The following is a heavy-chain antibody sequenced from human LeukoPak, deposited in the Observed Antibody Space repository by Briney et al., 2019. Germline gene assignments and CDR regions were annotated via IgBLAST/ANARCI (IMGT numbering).Heavy chain of an antibody. Sequence: SETLSLTCAVYGGSFSGYYWSWIRQPPGKGLEWIGEINHSGSTNYNPSLKSRVTISVDTSKNQFSLKLSSVTAVDTAVYYCARARGRAATVNSYYYYGMDVWGQGTTVTVSS. CDR3: ARARGRAATVNSYYYYGMDV. CDR1: GGSFSGYY. CDR2: INHSGST. V-gene: IGHV4-34*01. J-gene: IGHJ6*02. D-gene: IGHD4-11*01.